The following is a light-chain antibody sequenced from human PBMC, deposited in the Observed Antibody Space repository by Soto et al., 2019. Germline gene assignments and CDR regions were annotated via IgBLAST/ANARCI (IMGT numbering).Light chain of an antibody. Sequence: QSALTQPASVSGSPGQSITISCTGTSSDVGGYNYVSWYQQHPGKAPKLMIYEVSNRPSGVSNRFSGSKSGNTASLTISRRQGEDEADYYFSSYTSSSTLVFGGGTKLPVL. J-gene: IGLJ3*02. CDR1: SSDVGGYNY. V-gene: IGLV2-14*01. CDR3: SSYTSSSTLV. CDR2: EVS.